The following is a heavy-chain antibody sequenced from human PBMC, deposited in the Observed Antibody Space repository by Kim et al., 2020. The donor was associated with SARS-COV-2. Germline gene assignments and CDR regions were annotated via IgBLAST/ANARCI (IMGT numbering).Heavy chain of an antibody. D-gene: IGHD3-22*01. Sequence: TGRFTISRDSAKSTLFLQMNSLRAEDTAVYYCAKGNLSGRGYYYPYYFDYWGQGTLVTVSS. J-gene: IGHJ4*02. CDR3: AKGNLSGRGYYYPYYFDY. V-gene: IGHV3-23*01.